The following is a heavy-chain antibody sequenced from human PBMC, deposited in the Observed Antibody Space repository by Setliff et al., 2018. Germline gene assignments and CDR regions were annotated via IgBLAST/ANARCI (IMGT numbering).Heavy chain of an antibody. CDR2: IYHSGST. CDR3: ARTPDGFLGDGYNLNTLGYFDS. D-gene: IGHD3-3*01. Sequence: PSETLSLTCAVYGGSFSGYYWSWVRQPPGKGLEWIGEIYHSGSTNYNPSLKSRVTISVDTSKNQFSLKLSSVTAADTAVYYCARTPDGFLGDGYNLNTLGYFDSWGQGTLVTVSS. CDR1: GGSFSGYY. V-gene: IGHV4-34*01. J-gene: IGHJ4*02.